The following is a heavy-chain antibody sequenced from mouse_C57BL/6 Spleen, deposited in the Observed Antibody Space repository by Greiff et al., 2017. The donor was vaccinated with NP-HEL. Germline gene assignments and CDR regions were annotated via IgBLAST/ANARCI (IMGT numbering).Heavy chain of an antibody. CDR1: GYTFTSYW. Sequence: QVQLQQPGAELVRPGSSVKLSCKASGYTFTSYWMDWVKQRPGQGLEWIGNIYPSDSETHYNQKFKDKATLTVDKSSSTAYMQLSSLTSEDSAVYYCARIYYGNYFFYAMDYWGQGTSVTVSS. CDR2: IYPSDSET. J-gene: IGHJ4*01. D-gene: IGHD2-1*01. CDR3: ARIYYGNYFFYAMDY. V-gene: IGHV1-61*01.